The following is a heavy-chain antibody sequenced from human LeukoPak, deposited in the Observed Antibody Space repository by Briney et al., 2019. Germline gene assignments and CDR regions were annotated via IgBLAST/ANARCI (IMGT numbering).Heavy chain of an antibody. CDR3: ARWIQLWLKGSYYFDY. CDR1: GGSISSSSYY. Sequence: SETLSLTCTVSGGSISSSSYYWGWIRQPPGKGLEWIGSIYYSGSTYYNPSLKSRVTISVDTSKNQFSLKLCSVTAADTAVYYCARWIQLWLKGSYYFDYWGQGTLVTVSS. J-gene: IGHJ4*02. V-gene: IGHV4-39*01. CDR2: IYYSGST. D-gene: IGHD5-18*01.